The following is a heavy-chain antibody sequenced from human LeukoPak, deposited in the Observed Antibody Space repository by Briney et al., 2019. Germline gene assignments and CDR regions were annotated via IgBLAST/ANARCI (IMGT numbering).Heavy chain of an antibody. CDR3: ARHYGP. Sequence: TFSNYWMTWVRQAPGKGLEWIGSIYYSGSTYYNPSLKSRVTISVDTSKNQFSLKLNSVTATDTAVYYCARHYGPWGQGTLVTVSS. CDR1: TFSNYW. V-gene: IGHV4-39*01. J-gene: IGHJ4*02. D-gene: IGHD3-10*01. CDR2: IYYSGST.